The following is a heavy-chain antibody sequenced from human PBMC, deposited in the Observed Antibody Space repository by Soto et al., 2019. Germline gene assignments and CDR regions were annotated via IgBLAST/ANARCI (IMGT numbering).Heavy chain of an antibody. CDR1: GFTFSDFA. CDR2: LDGAGGST. D-gene: IGHD3-10*01. Sequence: VGSLRLSCLASGFTFSDFAMTWVRHVPGRGLEWVASLDGAGGSTYYAESVRGRFSISRDNSQNTLFLQMKRLTVDDTAIYYCAAPRDEYGSGVSWFTYGMDIWGQGTTVTVSS. V-gene: IGHV3-23*01. CDR3: AAPRDEYGSGVSWFTYGMDI. J-gene: IGHJ6*02.